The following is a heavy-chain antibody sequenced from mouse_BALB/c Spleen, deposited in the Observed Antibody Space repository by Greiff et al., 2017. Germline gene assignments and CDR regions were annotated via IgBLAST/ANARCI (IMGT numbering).Heavy chain of an antibody. J-gene: IGHJ2*01. CDR3: ARKRVIWSHFDY. Sequence: VQLKQSGPELVKPGASVKISCKTSGYTFTEYTIHWVKQSHGKSLEWIGGINPNNGGTTYNQNFKGKATLTVDKSSSTAYMELHSLTSEDSAVYYCARKRVIWSHFDYWGQGTALTVSS. V-gene: IGHV1-18*01. D-gene: IGHD1-1*02. CDR2: INPNNGGT. CDR1: GYTFTEYT.